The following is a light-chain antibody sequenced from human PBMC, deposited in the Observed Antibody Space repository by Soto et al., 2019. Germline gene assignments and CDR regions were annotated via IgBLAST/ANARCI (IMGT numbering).Light chain of an antibody. CDR3: SSYAGSSNV. V-gene: IGLV2-8*01. Sequence: QSALTQPPSASVSPGQSVAISCTGTSSDVGGYNYVSWYQQHPGKAPKLMIYEVNKRPSGVPDRFSGPKSGNTASLTVSGLQAEDEADYYCSSYAGSSNVFGTGTKVTVL. CDR2: EVN. CDR1: SSDVGGYNY. J-gene: IGLJ1*01.